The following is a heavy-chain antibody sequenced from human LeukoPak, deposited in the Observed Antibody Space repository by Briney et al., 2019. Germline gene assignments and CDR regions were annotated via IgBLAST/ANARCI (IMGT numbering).Heavy chain of an antibody. CDR3: ARGSIGAYVMVRGVTLPY. D-gene: IGHD3-10*01. Sequence: PGGSLRLSCAASGFTFSDYYMSWIRQAPGKGLEWVSYVSSSGSTIYYADSVKGRFTISRDNAKNSLYLQMNSLRAEDTAVYYCARGSIGAYVMVRGVTLPYWGQGTLVTVSS. J-gene: IGHJ4*02. CDR1: GFTFSDYY. CDR2: VSSSGSTI. V-gene: IGHV3-11*01.